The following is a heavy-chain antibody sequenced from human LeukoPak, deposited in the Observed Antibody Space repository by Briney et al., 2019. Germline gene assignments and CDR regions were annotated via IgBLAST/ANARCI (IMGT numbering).Heavy chain of an antibody. CDR3: ASRRTYYDFWSGHEYFQH. J-gene: IGHJ1*01. CDR2: INHSGST. CDR1: GGSISSYY. Sequence: SETLSLTCTVSGGSISSYYWSWIRQPPGKGLEWIGEINHSGSTNYNPSLKSRVTISVDTSKNQFSLKLSSVTAADTAVYYCASRRTYYDFWSGHEYFQHWGQGTLVTVSS. V-gene: IGHV4-34*01. D-gene: IGHD3-3*01.